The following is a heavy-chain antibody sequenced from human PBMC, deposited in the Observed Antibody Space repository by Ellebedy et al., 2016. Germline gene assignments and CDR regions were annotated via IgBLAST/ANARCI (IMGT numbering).Heavy chain of an antibody. CDR2: ISYDGSDK. Sequence: GESLKISXAASGFTFSSYAMSWVRQAPGKGLEWVAVISYDGSDKYYADSVKGRFTISRDNSKNTLYLQMNSLRAEDTAVYYCAKDRQGVWGLGAFDVWGQGTMVTVSS. V-gene: IGHV3-30*18. D-gene: IGHD6-13*01. J-gene: IGHJ3*01. CDR1: GFTFSSYA. CDR3: AKDRQGVWGLGAFDV.